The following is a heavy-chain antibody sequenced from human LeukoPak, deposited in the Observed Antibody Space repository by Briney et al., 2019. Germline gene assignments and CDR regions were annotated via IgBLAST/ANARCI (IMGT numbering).Heavy chain of an antibody. CDR3: ARVNYDYYYYMDV. J-gene: IGHJ6*03. V-gene: IGHV4-30-4*08. CDR2: IYYSGST. Sequence: TSETLSLTCTVCGGSISRGDYDWSGIRQPQGKGLEWIVYIYYSGSTYYNPSLKSRVTISVDTSKNQFSLKLSSVTAADTAVYYCARVNYDYYYYMDVWGKGTTVTVSS. CDR1: GGSISRGDYD. D-gene: IGHD4-23*01.